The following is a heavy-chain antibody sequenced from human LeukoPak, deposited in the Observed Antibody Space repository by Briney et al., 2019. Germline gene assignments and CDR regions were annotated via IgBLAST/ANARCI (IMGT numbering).Heavy chain of an antibody. CDR3: SRRPRIAVAGPPFDY. CDR1: GGSINTSNYC. Sequence: SETLSLTCTVSGGSINTSNYCWGWIRQPRGKGLEWIGTIYYSGSTYYNPSLKSRVTISVDTPQNQFSLKLTSVTAADTAVYYCSRRPRIAVAGPPFDYWGQGTLVTVSS. CDR2: IYYSGST. J-gene: IGHJ4*02. V-gene: IGHV4-39*01. D-gene: IGHD6-19*01.